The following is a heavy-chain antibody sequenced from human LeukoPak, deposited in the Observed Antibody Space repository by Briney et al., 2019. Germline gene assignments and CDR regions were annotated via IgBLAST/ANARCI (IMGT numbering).Heavy chain of an antibody. CDR2: ISATGADT. J-gene: IGHJ4*02. CDR1: GFTFSSYA. V-gene: IGHV3-23*01. CDR3: ARGMAATSGYLELEY. D-gene: IGHD3-22*01. Sequence: GGSLRLSCAASGFTFSSYAMSWVRQSPGKGLEWVSAISATGADTYSADSVKGRCTISRDNSKKTLSLHMNSLRAEDTAVYYCARGMAATSGYLELEYWGQGTLVTVST.